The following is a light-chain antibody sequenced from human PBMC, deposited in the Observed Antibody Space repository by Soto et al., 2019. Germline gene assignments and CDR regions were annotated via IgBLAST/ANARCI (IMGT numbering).Light chain of an antibody. V-gene: IGKV1-5*01. CDR1: QSISSW. Sequence: DIQMTQSPSTLSASVGDRVTITCRASQSISSWLAWYQQKPGKAPKLLIYDASSLESGVPSRFSGSGSGTEFTLTISSLQPDDFATYYCQQYNRNSLTFGPGTKVDIK. J-gene: IGKJ3*01. CDR2: DAS. CDR3: QQYNRNSLT.